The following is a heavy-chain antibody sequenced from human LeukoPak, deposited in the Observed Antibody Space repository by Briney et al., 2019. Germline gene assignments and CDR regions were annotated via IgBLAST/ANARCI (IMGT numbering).Heavy chain of an antibody. D-gene: IGHD4-17*01. J-gene: IGHJ5*02. CDR1: GFTFSDYY. CDR2: ISSSGNTI. CDR3: ARGAYPGDYGFSWFDP. Sequence: GGSLRLSCAASGFTFSDYYMSWIRQAPGKGLEWVSYISSSGNTIEYADSVKGRFTISRDNSKNTLYLQMGSLRAEDMAVYYCARGAYPGDYGFSWFDPWGQGTLVTVSS. V-gene: IGHV3-11*04.